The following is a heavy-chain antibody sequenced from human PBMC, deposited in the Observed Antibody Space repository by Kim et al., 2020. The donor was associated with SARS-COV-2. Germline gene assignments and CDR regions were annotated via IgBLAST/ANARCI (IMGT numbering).Heavy chain of an antibody. V-gene: IGHV1-24*01. D-gene: IGHD3-10*01. J-gene: IGHJ3*02. Sequence: QKFQGRVTMTEDTSTDTAYMELSSLRSEDTAVYYCAAMVRGVIRVDAFDIWGQGTMVTVSS. CDR3: AAMVRGVIRVDAFDI.